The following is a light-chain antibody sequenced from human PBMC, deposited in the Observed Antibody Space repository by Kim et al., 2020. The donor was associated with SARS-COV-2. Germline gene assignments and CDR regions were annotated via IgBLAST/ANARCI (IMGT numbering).Light chain of an antibody. CDR2: AAS. Sequence: EIVLTQSPGTLSLSPGERGTLSCRASQSVSANYVAWYQQKSGQAPRLLIYAASTRATGVPDRFSGAGSAADFTLTITTLEPEDYAVYYCHQYGSSLWTFGQGTKVEIK. CDR1: QSVSANY. V-gene: IGKV3-20*01. CDR3: HQYGSSLWT. J-gene: IGKJ1*01.